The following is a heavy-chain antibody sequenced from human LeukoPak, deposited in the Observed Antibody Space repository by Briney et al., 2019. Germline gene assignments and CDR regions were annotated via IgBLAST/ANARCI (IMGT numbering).Heavy chain of an antibody. CDR3: ARHPSSNRKPAHAMDV. D-gene: IGHD1-14*01. V-gene: IGHV4-39*01. J-gene: IGHJ6*02. Sequence: SETLSLTCTVSDGSISNRVYYWGWIRQPPGKGLEWIGSISYTGSTYYNPSLKRRVTISVDTSKNQFSLKLNSVTAADTAVYYCARHPSSNRKPAHAMDVWGQGTTVTVSS. CDR1: DGSISNRVYY. CDR2: ISYTGST.